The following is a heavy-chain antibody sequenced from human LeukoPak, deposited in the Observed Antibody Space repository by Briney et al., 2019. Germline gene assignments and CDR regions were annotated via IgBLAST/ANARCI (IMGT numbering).Heavy chain of an antibody. CDR2: INHSGST. CDR3: ARGPKRFLRFLEWLTYYFDY. J-gene: IGHJ4*02. V-gene: IGHV4-34*01. CDR1: GFTFSNHV. D-gene: IGHD3-3*01. Sequence: PGGSLRLSCAASGFTFSNHVMNWIRQPPGKGLEWIGEINHSGSTNYNPSLKSRVTISVDTSKNQFSLKLSSVTAADTAVYYCARGPKRFLRFLEWLTYYFDYWGQGTLVTVSS.